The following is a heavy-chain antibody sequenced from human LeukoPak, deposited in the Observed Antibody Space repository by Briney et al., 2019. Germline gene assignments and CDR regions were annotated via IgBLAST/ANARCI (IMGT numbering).Heavy chain of an antibody. CDR1: GFIFGSHG. CDR2: VSYDGTRE. Sequence: GGSLRLSCVASGFIFGSHGMHWVRQAPGKGLEWVAGVSYDGTREDYSDSVRGRFTASRDNSHNIVYLQMTNLRPEDTALYYCVKDRSFKGWFEPFDSWGQGTLVTVSS. CDR3: VKDRSFKGWFEPFDS. D-gene: IGHD6-19*01. V-gene: IGHV3-30*18. J-gene: IGHJ4*02.